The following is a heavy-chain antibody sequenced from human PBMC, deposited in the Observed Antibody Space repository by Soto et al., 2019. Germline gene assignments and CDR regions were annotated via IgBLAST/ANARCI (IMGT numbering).Heavy chain of an antibody. CDR2: ISGSGGST. V-gene: IGHV3-23*01. J-gene: IGHJ4*02. Sequence: GGSLRLSCAASGFTFSSYAMSWVRQAPGKGLEWVSAISGSGGSTYYADSVKGRFTISRDNSKNTLYLQMNSLRAEDTAVYYCAKDRQPVLRFLEWSQYYFDYWGQGT. CDR1: GFTFSSYA. CDR3: AKDRQPVLRFLEWSQYYFDY. D-gene: IGHD3-3*01.